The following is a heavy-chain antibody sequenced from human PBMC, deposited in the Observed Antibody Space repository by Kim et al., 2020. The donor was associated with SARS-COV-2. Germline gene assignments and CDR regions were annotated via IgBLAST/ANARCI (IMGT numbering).Heavy chain of an antibody. CDR2: IWYDGSNK. J-gene: IGHJ6*02. CDR3: AKLGDLGYYGSGSLTPSAHSSYYGMDV. CDR1: GFTFSSYG. Sequence: GGSLRLSCAASGFTFSSYGMHWVRQAPGKGLEWVAVIWYDGSNKYYADSVKGRFTISRDNSKNTLYLQMNSLRAEDTAVYYCAKLGDLGYYGSGSLTPSAHSSYYGMDVWGQGTTVTVSS. V-gene: IGHV3-33*06. D-gene: IGHD3-10*01.